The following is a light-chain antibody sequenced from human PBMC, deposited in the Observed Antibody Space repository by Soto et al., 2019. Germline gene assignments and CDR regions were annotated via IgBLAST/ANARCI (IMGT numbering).Light chain of an antibody. Sequence: QSVLTRSPSASGTPGQRVTISCSGSSSNIGTNTVNWYQQLPGTAPKLLIYNTIQRPSGVPDRFSSCKSGTSATLAISGLQYEDEAADYCCAWDASLYAVLFGGGTKLTVL. J-gene: IGLJ2*01. CDR1: SSNIGTNT. CDR3: CAWDASLYAVL. V-gene: IGLV1-44*01. CDR2: NTI.